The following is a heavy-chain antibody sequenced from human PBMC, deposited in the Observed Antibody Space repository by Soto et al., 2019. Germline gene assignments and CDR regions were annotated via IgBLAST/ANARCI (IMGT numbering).Heavy chain of an antibody. D-gene: IGHD5-12*01. CDR2: TNPNTGGT. J-gene: IGHJ4*02. CDR1: GYTFTGYY. V-gene: IGHV1-2*02. Sequence: ASVEVSCKASGYTFTGYYMHWVRQAPGQGLEWMGWTNPNTGGTNYAQKFQGRVTMTRDTPISTAYMELSSLRSDDSAVYYCARGRATEYFFDYWGQGTLVTVSS. CDR3: ARGRATEYFFDY.